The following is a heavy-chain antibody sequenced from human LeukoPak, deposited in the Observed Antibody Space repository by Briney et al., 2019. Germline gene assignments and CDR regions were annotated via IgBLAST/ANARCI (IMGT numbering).Heavy chain of an antibody. CDR3: AKTRRYYDSSGYLRDSANDY. D-gene: IGHD3-22*01. J-gene: IGHJ4*02. CDR1: GFTFSSYA. V-gene: IGHV3-23*01. Sequence: GSLRLSCAASGFTFSSYAMSWVRQAPGKGLERVSAISGSGGSTYYADSVKGRFTISRDNSKNTLYLQMNSLRAEDTAVYYCAKTRRYYDSSGYLRDSANDYWGQGTLVTVSS. CDR2: ISGSGGST.